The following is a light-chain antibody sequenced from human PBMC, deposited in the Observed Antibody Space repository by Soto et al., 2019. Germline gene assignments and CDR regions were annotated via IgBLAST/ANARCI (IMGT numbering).Light chain of an antibody. Sequence: GDRVTLTCRASQSISSYLNWYQQKPGKAPKLLIYAASSLQSGVPSRFSGSGSGTDFTLTISSLQPEDFATYYCQQSYSLTLTFGGGTKVEIK. CDR3: QQSYSLTLT. CDR2: AAS. J-gene: IGKJ4*01. V-gene: IGKV1-39*01. CDR1: QSISSY.